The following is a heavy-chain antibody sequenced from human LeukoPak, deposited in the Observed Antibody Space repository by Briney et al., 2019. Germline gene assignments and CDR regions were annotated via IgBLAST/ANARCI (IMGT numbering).Heavy chain of an antibody. V-gene: IGHV3-13*01. CDR1: GFTFSSYD. CDR3: ARGYYDILTGYYIFDY. D-gene: IGHD3-9*01. J-gene: IGHJ4*02. Sequence: PGGSLRLSCAASGFTFSSYDMHWVRQATGKGLEWVSAIGTAGDTYYPGSVKGRFTISRENAKNSLYLQMNSLRAGDTAVYYCARGYYDILTGYYIFDYWGQGTLVTVSS. CDR2: IGTAGDT.